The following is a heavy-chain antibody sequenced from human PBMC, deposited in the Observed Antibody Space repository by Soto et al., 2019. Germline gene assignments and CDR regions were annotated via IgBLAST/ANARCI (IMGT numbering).Heavy chain of an antibody. J-gene: IGHJ4*02. CDR2: IYPDDSDT. Sequence: EVQLVQSGAEVKKPGESLKISCKASGYIFSSYWIGWVRQMPGKGLEWMGIIYPDDSDTRYSPSFQGQVTISADKSITTAYLQWSSLRASDSAMYYCVTQYGYWGYWGQGTLITVSS. CDR3: VTQYGYWGY. CDR1: GYIFSSYW. V-gene: IGHV5-51*03. D-gene: IGHD5-18*01.